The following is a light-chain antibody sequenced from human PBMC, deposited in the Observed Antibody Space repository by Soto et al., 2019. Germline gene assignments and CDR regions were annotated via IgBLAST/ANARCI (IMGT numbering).Light chain of an antibody. CDR1: SSDVGGYNY. CDR3: SSYTSSSKV. CDR2: DVS. V-gene: IGLV2-14*01. Sequence: QSVLTQPASVSGSPGQSITISCTGTSSDVGGYNYVSWYQQHPGKAPKLMIYDVSNRPSGVSNRFSGSKSGNTASLTISGIQAEDEADYYCSSYTSSSKVFGSGTSVTVL. J-gene: IGLJ1*01.